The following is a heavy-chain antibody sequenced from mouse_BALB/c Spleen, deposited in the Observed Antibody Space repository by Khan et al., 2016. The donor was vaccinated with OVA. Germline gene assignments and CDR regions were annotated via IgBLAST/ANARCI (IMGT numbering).Heavy chain of an antibody. D-gene: IGHD6-1*01. Sequence: QVQLQQSGAELARPRASVKLSCKASGYTFTDYYINWMKQRTGQGLEWIGEIYPGSGNIYHKEKFKGKATMTADKSSSTAYMQLSRLTSEGSEAYFCANEGAASFPYWGQGTLVTVSA. V-gene: IGHV1-77*01. CDR1: GYTFTDYY. CDR3: ANEGAASFPY. CDR2: IYPGSGNI. J-gene: IGHJ3*01.